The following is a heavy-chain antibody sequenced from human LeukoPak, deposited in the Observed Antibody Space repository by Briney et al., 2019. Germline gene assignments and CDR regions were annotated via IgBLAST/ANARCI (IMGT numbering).Heavy chain of an antibody. CDR1: GFTFSTYS. CDR3: AKGGQNYDFWRFDY. CDR2: ISGSGGST. J-gene: IGHJ4*02. V-gene: IGHV3-23*01. D-gene: IGHD3-3*01. Sequence: QPGGSLRLSCEASGFTFSTYSMNWVRQAPGKGVEWVSSISGSGGSTYYADSVRGRFSISRDNSKNTLDLQMTGLRAEDTALYYCAKGGQNYDFWRFDYWGQGTLVTVSS.